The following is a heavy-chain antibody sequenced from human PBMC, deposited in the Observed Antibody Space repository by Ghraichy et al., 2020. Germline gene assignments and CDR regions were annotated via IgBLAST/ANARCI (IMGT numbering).Heavy chain of an antibody. CDR3: ARPYSSSRNWFDT. J-gene: IGHJ5*02. V-gene: IGHV4-39*01. D-gene: IGHD6-13*01. CDR1: GGSISSSTYF. Sequence: SETLSLTCTVSGGSISSSTYFWAWIRQPPGKGLEWIGSIYNTENTYYNPSLKSQVTISADTSKNQFSLKMSSVTAADTAVYYCARPYSSSRNWFDTWGPGTLVTVSS. CDR2: IYNTENT.